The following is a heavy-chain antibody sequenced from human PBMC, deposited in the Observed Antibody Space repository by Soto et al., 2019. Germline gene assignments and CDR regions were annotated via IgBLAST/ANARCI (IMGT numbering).Heavy chain of an antibody. Sequence: QVQLVQSGAEVKKPGASVEVSCKASGYTFTTYYIHLVRHAPGQGLEWMGVINTGGVSTKYAQKFQARVTMTSDTSASKVYMDLSSLRSEDTAVYFCARGGNGDNVGYWYFDLWGRGTLVTVSP. D-gene: IGHD4-17*01. CDR1: GYTFTTYY. CDR3: ARGGNGDNVGYWYFDL. J-gene: IGHJ2*01. CDR2: INTGGVST. V-gene: IGHV1-46*01.